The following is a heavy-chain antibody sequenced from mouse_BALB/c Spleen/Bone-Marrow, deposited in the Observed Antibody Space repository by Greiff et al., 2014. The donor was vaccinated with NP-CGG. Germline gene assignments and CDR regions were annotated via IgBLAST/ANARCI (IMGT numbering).Heavy chain of an antibody. CDR3: VRQGDGYYNWYFDV. J-gene: IGHJ1*01. CDR2: IRSKSNNCGT. Sequence: EVMLVESGGGLVQPKGSLKLSCAASGFTFNTYAMNWVRQAPGKGLEWVARIRSKSNNCGTNYADSVKDRFTISRDDSQSMLYLQMNNLKTEDTAMFYCVRQGDGYYNWYFDVWGAGTTVTVSS. CDR1: GFTFNTYA. V-gene: IGHV10-1*02. D-gene: IGHD2-3*01.